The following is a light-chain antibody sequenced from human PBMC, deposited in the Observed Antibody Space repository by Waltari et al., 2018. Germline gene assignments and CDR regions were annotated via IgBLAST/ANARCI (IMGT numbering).Light chain of an antibody. Sequence: SYELTPPPSVSVSPGQTASITCSGDKLGDKYACWYQQKPGQSPVLGIYQDNKRPSGIPGVFSGSNSGNIANLISGGTQAMDEADYYCRAWDSGRGVFGGGTKVTVL. V-gene: IGLV3-1*01. CDR1: KLGDKY. CDR3: RAWDSGRGV. J-gene: IGLJ2*01. CDR2: QDN.